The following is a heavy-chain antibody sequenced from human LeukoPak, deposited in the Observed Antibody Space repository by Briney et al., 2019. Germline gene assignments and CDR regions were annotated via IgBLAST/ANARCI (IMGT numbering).Heavy chain of an antibody. CDR1: GFTFSSYA. CDR2: ISGRGGST. CDR3: AGAVAGSMDY. Sequence: GGSLRLSCAASGFTFSSYAMSWVRQAPGKGLEWVSAISGRGGSTYYADSVKGRFTISRNNSKNTLYLQMNSLRAEDTAVYYCAGAVAGSMDYWGQGTLVTVFS. D-gene: IGHD6-19*01. J-gene: IGHJ4*02. V-gene: IGHV3-23*01.